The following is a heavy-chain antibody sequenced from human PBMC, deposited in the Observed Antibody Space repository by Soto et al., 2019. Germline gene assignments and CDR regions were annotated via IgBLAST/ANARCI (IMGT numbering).Heavy chain of an antibody. Sequence: QVQLVQSGAEVKKPGSSVKVSCKASGGTFSSYAISWVRQAPGQGLEWMGGIIPIFGTANYAQKFQGRVTNTAEESTSTGYMEVSSPRTEDTAGYYWARAPVGASPRGGRYYGMDVWGQGTTVTVSS. CDR2: IIPIFGTA. CDR1: GGTFSSYA. D-gene: IGHD1-26*01. CDR3: ARAPVGASPRGGRYYGMDV. J-gene: IGHJ6*02. V-gene: IGHV1-69*01.